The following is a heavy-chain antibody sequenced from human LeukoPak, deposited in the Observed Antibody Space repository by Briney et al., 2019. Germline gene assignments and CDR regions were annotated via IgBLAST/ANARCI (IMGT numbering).Heavy chain of an antibody. CDR2: ISYDGSNK. CDR3: AKDLYVVAGLLAELRQRYCSSTSCYAAPDY. V-gene: IGHV3-30*18. Sequence: GGSLRLSCVASGFTFSSYAMSWVRQAPGKGLEWVAVISYDGSNKYYADSVKGRFTISRDNSKNTLYLQMNSLRAEDTAVYYCAKDLYVVAGLLAELRQRYCSSTSCYAAPDYWGQGTLVTVSS. D-gene: IGHD2-2*01. CDR1: GFTFSSYA. J-gene: IGHJ4*02.